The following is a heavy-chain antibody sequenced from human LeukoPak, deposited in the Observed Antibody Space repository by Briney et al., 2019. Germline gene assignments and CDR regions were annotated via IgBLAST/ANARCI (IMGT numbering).Heavy chain of an antibody. Sequence: GRSLRLSCAASGFTFSSYGMHWVRQAPGKGLEWVALIWFDGSNKYYADSVKGRFTISRDNSKNTLYLQMDSLRDEDTAVYYCARGKPYGSEFLYFDYWGQGTLVTVSS. V-gene: IGHV3-33*01. J-gene: IGHJ4*02. D-gene: IGHD3-10*01. CDR3: ARGKPYGSEFLYFDY. CDR2: IWFDGSNK. CDR1: GFTFSSYG.